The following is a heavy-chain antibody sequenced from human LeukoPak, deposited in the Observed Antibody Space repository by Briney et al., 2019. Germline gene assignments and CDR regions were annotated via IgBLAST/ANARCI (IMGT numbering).Heavy chain of an antibody. D-gene: IGHD2-15*01. V-gene: IGHV4-4*07. CDR1: GGSISSYY. J-gene: IGHJ4*02. CDR2: IYTCGST. CDR3: ASGDCSGGSCYLGY. Sequence: KPSETLSLTCTVSGGSISSYYWSWIREPAGKGLDWIGRIYTCGSTNYNPSLKSRVTMSVDTSKNQFSLKLSSVTAADTAVYYCASGDCSGGSCYLGYWGQGTLVTVSS.